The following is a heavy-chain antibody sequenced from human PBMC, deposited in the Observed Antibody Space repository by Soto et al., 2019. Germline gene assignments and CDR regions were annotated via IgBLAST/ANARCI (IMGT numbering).Heavy chain of an antibody. Sequence: SETLSLTCAVSSGSISSSNWWSWVRQPPGKGLEWIGEIYHSGSTNYNPSLKSRVTISVDKSKNQFSLKLSSVTAADTAVYYWARTRPQYYFDYWGQGTLVTVSS. CDR2: IYHSGST. J-gene: IGHJ4*02. CDR1: SGSISSSNW. V-gene: IGHV4-4*02. CDR3: ARTRPQYYFDY.